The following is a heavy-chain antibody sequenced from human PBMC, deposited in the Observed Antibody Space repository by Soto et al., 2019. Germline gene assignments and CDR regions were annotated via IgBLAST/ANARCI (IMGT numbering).Heavy chain of an antibody. CDR1: GFTFSSYA. Sequence: PGGSLRLSCAASGFTFSSYAMSWVRQAPWKGLEWVSAISGSGGSTYYAASVKGRFTISRDNSKNTLYLQMNSLRAEDTAVYYCAKVPAWDYYYNYMDFWGKGTSVTVSS. CDR3: AKVPAWDYYYNYMDF. V-gene: IGHV3-23*01. J-gene: IGHJ6*03. CDR2: ISGSGGST. D-gene: IGHD2-2*01.